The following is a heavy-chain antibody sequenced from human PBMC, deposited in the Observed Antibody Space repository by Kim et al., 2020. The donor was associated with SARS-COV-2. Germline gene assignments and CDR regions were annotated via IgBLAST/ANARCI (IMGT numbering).Heavy chain of an antibody. V-gene: IGHV3-43*01. CDR3: AKAPLGRYGMDL. J-gene: IGHJ6*02. D-gene: IGHD3-16*01. CDR2: ISWDGTKS. Sequence: GGSLRLSCAASGFNLDDYIMHWVRQVPGKGLQWVSLISWDGTKSFYADSVKGRFTISRDNSKNSLYLQMNSLRSEDSALYYCAKAPLGRYGMDLWGQGTTVTVSS. CDR1: GFNLDDYI.